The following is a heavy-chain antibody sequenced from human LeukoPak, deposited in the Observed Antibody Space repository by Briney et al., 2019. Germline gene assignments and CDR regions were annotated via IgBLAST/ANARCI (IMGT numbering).Heavy chain of an antibody. CDR2: IKQDGSAK. D-gene: IGHD7-27*01. CDR3: ARDGPSVGIDF. V-gene: IGHV3-7*01. CDR1: GFTFSGYW. Sequence: GGSLRLSCATSGFTFSGYWMSWVRQAPGKGLEWVANIKQDGSAKYYVDSVRGRFTISRDNAKTSLYLQMNSLRAEDTAVYYCARDGPSVGIDFWGQGALVTVSS. J-gene: IGHJ4*02.